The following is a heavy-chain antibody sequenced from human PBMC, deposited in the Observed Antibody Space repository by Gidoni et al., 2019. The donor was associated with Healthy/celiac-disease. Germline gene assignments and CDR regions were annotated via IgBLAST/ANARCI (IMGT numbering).Heavy chain of an antibody. V-gene: IGHV3-21*01. J-gene: IGHJ6*02. CDR1: GFTFSSYS. CDR3: ARSRTDIVVVAYYYYGMDV. CDR2: ISSSSSYI. Sequence: EVQLVESGGGLVKPGGSLRLSCAASGFTFSSYSMNWVRQAPGKGLEWVSSISSSSSYIYYADSVKGRFTISRDNAKNSLYLQMNSLRAEDTAVYYCARSRTDIVVVAYYYYGMDVWGQGTTVTVSS. D-gene: IGHD2-15*01.